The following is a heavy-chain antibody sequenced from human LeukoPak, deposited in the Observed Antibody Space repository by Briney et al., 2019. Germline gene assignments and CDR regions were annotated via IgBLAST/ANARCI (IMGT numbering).Heavy chain of an antibody. Sequence: PGGSLRLSCAASGRYWMHWVRQALGPALAWVSHINSDGSWTSYADSVKGRFTISKDDSKNMVYLQMDSLRAEDTAVYYCAKDGEYDDSCDYNGWGQRTLVTVSS. CDR2: INSDGSWT. CDR3: AKDGEYDDSCDYNG. D-gene: IGHD3-22*01. V-gene: IGHV3-74*01. J-gene: IGHJ4*02. CDR1: GRYW.